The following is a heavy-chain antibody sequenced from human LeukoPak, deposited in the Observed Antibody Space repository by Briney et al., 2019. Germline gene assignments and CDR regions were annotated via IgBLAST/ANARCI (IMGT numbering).Heavy chain of an antibody. Sequence: GESLKISCKGSGYTFSSYWIGWVRQMPGKGLEWMGIIYPGDSESKYNPSLQGQVTISADKSISTTYLQWSSLKASDTAIYYCARIEGSTFDYWGQGTLVTVSS. CDR3: ARIEGSTFDY. J-gene: IGHJ4*02. V-gene: IGHV5-51*01. CDR1: GYTFSSYW. CDR2: IYPGDSES.